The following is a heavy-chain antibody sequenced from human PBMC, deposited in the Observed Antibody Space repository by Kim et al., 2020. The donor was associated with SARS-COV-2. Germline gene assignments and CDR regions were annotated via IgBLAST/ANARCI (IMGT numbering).Heavy chain of an antibody. CDR1: GFTFSSYS. CDR3: ARVSPIIYYDSRDQRLISYYYYGMDV. J-gene: IGHJ6*02. V-gene: IGHV3-21*01. D-gene: IGHD3-22*01. CDR2: ISSSSSYI. Sequence: GGSLRLSCAASGFTFSSYSMNWVRQAPGKGLEWVSSISSSSSYIYYADSVKGRFTISRDNAKNSLYLQMNSLRAEDTAVYYCARVSPIIYYDSRDQRLISYYYYGMDVWGQGTTVTVSS.